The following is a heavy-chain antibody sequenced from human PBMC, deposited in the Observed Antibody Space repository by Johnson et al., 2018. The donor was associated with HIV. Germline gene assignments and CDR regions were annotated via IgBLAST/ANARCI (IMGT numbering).Heavy chain of an antibody. CDR3: AKLLVDTIMEEHDAFDI. V-gene: IGHV3-9*01. Sequence: VQLVESGGGLVQPGGSLRLSCVASGFTFDDYAMHWVRQAPGKGLEWVSGISWNSGSLGYADSVKGRFTISRDNSNNTLYLQMNSLRAEDTAVYYCAKLLVDTIMEEHDAFDIWGQGTMVTVSS. CDR1: GFTFDDYA. J-gene: IGHJ3*02. CDR2: ISWNSGSL. D-gene: IGHD5-18*01.